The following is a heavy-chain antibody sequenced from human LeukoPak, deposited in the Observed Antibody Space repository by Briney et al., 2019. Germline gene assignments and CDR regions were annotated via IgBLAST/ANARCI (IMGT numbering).Heavy chain of an antibody. Sequence: GGSLRLSCAASGFNFRNYAMGWVRQAPGKGPVWVSYITTDGSATAYADSVKGRFTISRDNAENTLYLQMNSLRAEDTAVYYCVRGMNDAFDIWGQGTMVTVSS. CDR1: GFNFRNYA. CDR2: ITTDGSAT. J-gene: IGHJ3*02. V-gene: IGHV3-74*01. CDR3: VRGMNDAFDI.